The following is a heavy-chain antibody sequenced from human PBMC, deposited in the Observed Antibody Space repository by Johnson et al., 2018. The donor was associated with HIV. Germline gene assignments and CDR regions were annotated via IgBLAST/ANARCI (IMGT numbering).Heavy chain of an antibody. D-gene: IGHD6-13*01. J-gene: IGHJ3*02. V-gene: IGHV3-30*02. CDR2: IRYDGSEK. CDR1: RFTFSSYG. CDR3: AREPGSSSRLGAFDI. Sequence: QVQLVESVGGVVQPGGSLRLSCAASRFTFSSYGMHWVRQAPGKGLEWVTFIRYDGSEKYFADSVKGRFTISRDNSKNTLYLQMNSLRAEDTAVYYCAREPGSSSRLGAFDIWGQGTMVTVSS.